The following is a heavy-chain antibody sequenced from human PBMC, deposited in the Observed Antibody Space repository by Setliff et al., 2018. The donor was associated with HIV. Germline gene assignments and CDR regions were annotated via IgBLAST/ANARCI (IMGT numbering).Heavy chain of an antibody. V-gene: IGHV4-39*01. CDR1: GGSISSKDHY. Sequence: PSETLSLTCTVSGGSISSKDHYWGWIWQSPGKGLEWIATIYFRGSAYYNPSLRSRVTISVDTSKNQFSLKLKSVTAADTAVYYCATSAESGFGIHWGVFNIWGQGTRVTVSS. CDR2: IYFRGSA. D-gene: IGHD3-10*01. CDR3: ATSAESGFGIHWGVFNI. J-gene: IGHJ3*02.